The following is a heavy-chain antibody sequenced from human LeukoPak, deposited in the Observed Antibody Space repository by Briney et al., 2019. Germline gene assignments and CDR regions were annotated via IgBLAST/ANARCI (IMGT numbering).Heavy chain of an antibody. D-gene: IGHD3-3*01. V-gene: IGHV3-30-3*01. CDR1: GFTFSSYA. J-gene: IGHJ4*02. CDR3: ARDESSDYDFWSGPDC. Sequence: PGGSLRLSCAASGFTFSSYAMHWVRQAPGKGLEWVAVISYDGSNKYYADSVKGRFTISRDNSKNTLYLQMNSLRAEDTAVYYCARDESSDYDFWSGPDCWGQGTLVTVSS. CDR2: ISYDGSNK.